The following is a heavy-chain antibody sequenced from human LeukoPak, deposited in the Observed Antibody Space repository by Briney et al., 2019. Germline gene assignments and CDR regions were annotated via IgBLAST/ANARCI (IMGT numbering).Heavy chain of an antibody. J-gene: IGHJ4*02. CDR3: ARGSSSLDY. CDR2: ISSSSSTI. CDR1: GFTFSGFN. Sequence: GGSLRLSCVASGFTFSGFNMNWVRQAPGKGLEWISYISSSSSTIYYAGSVKGRFTISRDNAKNSLYLQMNSLRAEDTAVYYCARGSSSLDYWGQGTLVTVSS. V-gene: IGHV3-48*04. D-gene: IGHD6-13*01.